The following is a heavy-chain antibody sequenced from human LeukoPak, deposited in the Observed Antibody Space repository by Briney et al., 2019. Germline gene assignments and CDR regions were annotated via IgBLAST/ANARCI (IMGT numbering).Heavy chain of an antibody. J-gene: IGHJ6*03. Sequence: ASVKVSCKASGYTFTSYYMHWVRQAPGQGLEWMGIINPSGGSTSYAQKFQGRVTMTTDTSTSTAYMELRSLRSDDTAVYYCARGNWGSYYYYYMDVWGKGTTVTVSS. CDR1: GYTFTSYY. V-gene: IGHV1-46*01. CDR2: INPSGGST. D-gene: IGHD7-27*01. CDR3: ARGNWGSYYYYYMDV.